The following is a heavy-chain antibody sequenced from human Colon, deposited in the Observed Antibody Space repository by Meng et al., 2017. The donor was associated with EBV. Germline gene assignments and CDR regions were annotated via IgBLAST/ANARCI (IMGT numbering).Heavy chain of an antibody. D-gene: IGHD6-19*01. CDR1: GGSISGSNV. J-gene: IGHJ4*02. CDR2: IYNSGST. V-gene: IGHV4-4*02. Sequence: QWQRRELGQGLLKPSGTLPLTCVVSGGSISGSNVWSWVRQPPGKGLEWIGEIYNSGSTNYNPSLKSRVTISVDKSKNQFSLNLSSVTAADTAVYYCARVGQWLPIDYWGQGTLVTVSS. CDR3: ARVGQWLPIDY.